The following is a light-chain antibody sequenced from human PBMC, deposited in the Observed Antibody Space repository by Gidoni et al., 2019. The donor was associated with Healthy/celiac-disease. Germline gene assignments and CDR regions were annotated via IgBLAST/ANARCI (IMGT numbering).Light chain of an antibody. Sequence: DIQMTQSPSSLSASVGDRVTITCQASQDISNYLNWYQQKPGKAPKLQIYDASNLETGVPSRFSGSGSGTDFTFTISSLQPEDIATYYCQQYDNLPTFXPXTKVDIK. CDR1: QDISNY. CDR3: QQYDNLPT. J-gene: IGKJ3*01. V-gene: IGKV1-33*01. CDR2: DAS.